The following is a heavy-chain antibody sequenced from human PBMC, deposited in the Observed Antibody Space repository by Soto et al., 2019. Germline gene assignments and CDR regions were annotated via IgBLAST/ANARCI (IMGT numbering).Heavy chain of an antibody. V-gene: IGHV4-39*01. J-gene: IGHJ6*02. CDR1: AGAISSSSYY. CDR3: ARLRIQTQWLVRGYYYYGMDV. CDR2: IYYSGST. D-gene: IGHD6-19*01. Sequence: PSETLSLTGTVAAGAISSSSYYWGWIRQPPGKGLEWIVSIYYSGSTYYNPSLKKLVTIAVDTSKNQFSLKLSSVTAADTAVYSCARLRIQTQWLVRGYYYYGMDVWGQGTTVTVSS.